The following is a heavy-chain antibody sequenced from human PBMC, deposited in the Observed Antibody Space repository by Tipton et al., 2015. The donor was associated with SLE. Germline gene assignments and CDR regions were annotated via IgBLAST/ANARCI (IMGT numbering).Heavy chain of an antibody. D-gene: IGHD6-13*01. V-gene: IGHV4-34*01. J-gene: IGHJ6*03. Sequence: LRLSCAVYGGSSSGYYWSWIRQSAGKGLEWIGDIHDGGSSYYNPPLQSRVTISLDTSENQFSLKLSSVTAADTAVYYCATYSSRPDYYYYMDVWGKGTTVTVSS. CDR1: GGSSSGYY. CDR3: ATYSSRPDYYYYMDV. CDR2: IHDGGSS.